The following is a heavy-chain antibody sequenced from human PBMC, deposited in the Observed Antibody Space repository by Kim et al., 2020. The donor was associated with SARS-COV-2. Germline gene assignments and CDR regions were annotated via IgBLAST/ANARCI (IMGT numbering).Heavy chain of an antibody. D-gene: IGHD3-10*01. J-gene: IGHJ6*02. CDR3: ARVSGWYYYGMDV. V-gene: IGHV4-34*01. Sequence: SETLSLTCAVYGGSFSGYYWSWIRQPPGKGLEWIGEINHSGSTNYNPSLKSRVTISVDTSKNQFSLKLSSVTAADTAVYYCARVSGWYYYGMDVWGQGTTVTVSS. CDR1: GGSFSGYY. CDR2: INHSGST.